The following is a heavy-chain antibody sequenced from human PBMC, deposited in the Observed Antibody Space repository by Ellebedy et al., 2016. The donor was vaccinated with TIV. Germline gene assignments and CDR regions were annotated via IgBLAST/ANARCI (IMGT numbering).Heavy chain of an antibody. J-gene: IGHJ4*02. CDR3: ARRDFWSGYLFDY. Sequence: ASVKVSXXASGYTFTSYYMHCVRQAPGQGLAWMGIINPSGGSTSYAQKFQGRVTMTRDTSTSTVYMELSSLRSEDTAVYYCARRDFWSGYLFDYWGQGTLVTVSS. V-gene: IGHV1-46*01. CDR1: GYTFTSYY. D-gene: IGHD3-3*01. CDR2: INPSGGST.